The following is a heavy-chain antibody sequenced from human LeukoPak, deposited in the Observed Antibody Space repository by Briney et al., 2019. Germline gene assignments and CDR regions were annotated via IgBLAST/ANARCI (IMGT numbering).Heavy chain of an antibody. CDR3: ARVGSTVTSFNGWFDP. Sequence: GGSLRLSCAASGFSFSDYNMHWVRQAPGKGLEWMAVISYNGINEYYADSVKGRFTISRDNSKSTLLLQMNSLRAEDTAVYYCARVGSTVTSFNGWFDPWGQGTLVTVSS. CDR1: GFSFSDYN. D-gene: IGHD4-17*01. J-gene: IGHJ5*02. V-gene: IGHV3-30*03. CDR2: ISYNGINE.